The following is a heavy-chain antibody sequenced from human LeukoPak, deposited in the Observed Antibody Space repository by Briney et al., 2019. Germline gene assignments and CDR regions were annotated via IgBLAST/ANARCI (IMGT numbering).Heavy chain of an antibody. Sequence: PGGSLRLSCAASGFTFSSFWMSWVRQAPGKGLEWVANINQDGSEKYYVEFVKGRFTISRDNAKSSLYLEMNSLRAEDPAVYYCARDLSAFWGQGTLVTVSS. CDR3: ARDLSAF. CDR2: INQDGSEK. D-gene: IGHD3-16*01. V-gene: IGHV3-7*01. CDR1: GFTFSSFW. J-gene: IGHJ4*02.